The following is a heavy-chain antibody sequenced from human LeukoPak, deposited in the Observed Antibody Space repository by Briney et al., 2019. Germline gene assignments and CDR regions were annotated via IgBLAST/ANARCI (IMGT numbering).Heavy chain of an antibody. D-gene: IGHD3-22*01. Sequence: SETXXLTCTVSGGSITSYYWSWVRQPAGKGXXXXXRIYSTGTTNYNPSLKSRVTMSVDTSMNQFSLRLSSVTAADTAVYYCARDPSSPSSWIVEDGNYYMDVWGKGTTVTVSS. CDR3: ARDPSSPSSWIVEDGNYYMDV. J-gene: IGHJ6*03. V-gene: IGHV4-4*07. CDR2: IYSTGTT. CDR1: GGSITSYY.